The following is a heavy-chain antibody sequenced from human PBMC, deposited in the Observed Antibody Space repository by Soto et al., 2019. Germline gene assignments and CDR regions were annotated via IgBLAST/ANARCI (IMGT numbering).Heavy chain of an antibody. Sequence: GGSLRLSCAASGFTFSSYVMHWVRQSPGKGLEWVAVIWYDGSNKYYADSVKGRFTISRDNSKNTLYLQMNSLRAEDTAVYYCARTARPDPLYGMDVWGQGTTVTVSS. CDR1: GFTFSSYV. CDR3: ARTARPDPLYGMDV. J-gene: IGHJ6*02. D-gene: IGHD6-6*01. CDR2: IWYDGSNK. V-gene: IGHV3-33*01.